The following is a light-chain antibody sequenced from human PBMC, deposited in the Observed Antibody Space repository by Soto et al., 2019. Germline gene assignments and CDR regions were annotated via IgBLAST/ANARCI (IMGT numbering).Light chain of an antibody. Sequence: EAVLTQSPATLSVSPGERATLSCRASQSVATNLAWYQQRPGQAPRLLIYGASKRATGIPARFSGSGSGTEFTLTISRLEPEDFAVYYCQQFSSYPLTFGGGTKVDIK. CDR2: GAS. V-gene: IGKV3-15*01. CDR1: QSVATN. CDR3: QQFSSYPLT. J-gene: IGKJ4*01.